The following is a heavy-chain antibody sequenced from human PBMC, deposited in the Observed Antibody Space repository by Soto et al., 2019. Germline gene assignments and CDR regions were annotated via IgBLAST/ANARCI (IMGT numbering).Heavy chain of an antibody. D-gene: IGHD3-10*01. V-gene: IGHV4-61*05. J-gene: IGHJ6*02. CDR2: ISNSGYT. CDR3: ATQGFGILHGLVDV. Sequence: SETLSLTCTVSGGSISSISNHYCSWIRLPPGKGLEWIGYISNSGYTSYNPSLKSRVIISVDTSKNQFSLSLTSVTAADTAVYYCATQGFGILHGLVDVWGQGTTVTVSS. CDR1: GGSISSISNHY.